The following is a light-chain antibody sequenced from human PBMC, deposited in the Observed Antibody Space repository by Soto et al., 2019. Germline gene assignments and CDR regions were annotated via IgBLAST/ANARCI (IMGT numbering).Light chain of an antibody. Sequence: QSMLTQPASVSGSPGQSITISCTGTSSDVGRYNYVSWYQQYPGKAPKLIIFEVSIRPSGVSNRFSGSKSGTTASLTISGLQTDDEADYYCASYTSRTSVVFGGGTKLTVL. CDR1: SSDVGRYNY. J-gene: IGLJ2*01. CDR3: ASYTSRTSVV. CDR2: EVS. V-gene: IGLV2-14*01.